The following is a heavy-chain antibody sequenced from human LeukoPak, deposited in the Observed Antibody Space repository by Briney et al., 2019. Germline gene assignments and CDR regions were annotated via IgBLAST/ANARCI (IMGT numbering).Heavy chain of an antibody. CDR2: ISVSSSSL. D-gene: IGHD3-10*01. CDR3: AKSFWWFGEFSPFDY. CDR1: GFTFNDAW. V-gene: IGHV3-21*01. J-gene: IGHJ4*02. Sequence: GGSLRLSCAASGFTFNDAWMSWVRQAPGKGLEWVSSISVSSSSLYYADSVKGRFTISRDNAKNSLYLQMNSLRAEDTAVYYCAKSFWWFGEFSPFDYWGQGTLVTVSS.